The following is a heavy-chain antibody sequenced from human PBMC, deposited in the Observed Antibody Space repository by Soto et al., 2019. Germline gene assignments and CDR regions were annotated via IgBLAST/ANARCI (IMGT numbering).Heavy chain of an antibody. CDR1: GYTSTSNV. CDR2: MNPNSGNT. D-gene: IGHD6-6*01. CDR3: AREKGSSGFDP. V-gene: IGHV1-8*01. J-gene: IGHJ5*02. Sequence: RLVRSGAGLRKPGPSVKVSSKASGYTSTSNVINCWRQAPGKGLEWMGWMNPNSGNTGYAQKFQGRVTMTRNTSISTAYMELSSLRSEDTAVYYCAREKGSSGFDPWGQGTLVTVSS.